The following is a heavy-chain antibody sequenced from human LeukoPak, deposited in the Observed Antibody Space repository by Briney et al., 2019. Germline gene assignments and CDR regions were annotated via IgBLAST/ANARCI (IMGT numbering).Heavy chain of an antibody. CDR3: ARAKDMYYYGSGSHAPDY. CDR1: GFTFSDYY. D-gene: IGHD3-10*01. J-gene: IGHJ4*02. V-gene: IGHV3-11*01. CDR2: ISSSGSTI. Sequence: PGGSLRLSCAASGFTFSDYYMSWIRQAPGKGLEWVSYISSSGSTIYYADSVKGRFTIPRDNAKNSLYLQMNSLRAEDTAVYYCARAKDMYYYGSGSHAPDYWGQGTLVTVSS.